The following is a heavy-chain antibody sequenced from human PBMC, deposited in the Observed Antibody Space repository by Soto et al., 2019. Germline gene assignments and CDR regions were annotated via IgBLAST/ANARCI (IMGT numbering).Heavy chain of an antibody. CDR3: SRVDPGETSPFDH. CDR1: GYTFTSYG. CDR2: INPFDGSR. V-gene: IGHV1-18*01. Sequence: VKVSCKASGYTFTSYGISWVRQAPGQGLEWMGWINPFDGSRMFAQSFQGRVTMTRDTSTSTVYMEVSSLRSEDTAVYYCSRVDPGETSPFDHWGQGTLVTVSS. J-gene: IGHJ4*02. D-gene: IGHD3-10*01.